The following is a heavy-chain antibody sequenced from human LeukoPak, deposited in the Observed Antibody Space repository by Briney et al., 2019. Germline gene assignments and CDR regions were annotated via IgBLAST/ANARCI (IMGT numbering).Heavy chain of an antibody. CDR3: TTDLVIAAAGPADY. Sequence: PGGSLRLSCAASGFTVSSNYMSWVRQAPGKGLEWVSVIYSGGSTYYADSVKGRFTISRDNSKNTLYLQMNSLKTEDTAVYYCTTDLVIAAAGPADYWGQGTLVTVSS. CDR1: GFTVSSNY. CDR2: IYSGGST. J-gene: IGHJ4*02. V-gene: IGHV3-53*01. D-gene: IGHD6-13*01.